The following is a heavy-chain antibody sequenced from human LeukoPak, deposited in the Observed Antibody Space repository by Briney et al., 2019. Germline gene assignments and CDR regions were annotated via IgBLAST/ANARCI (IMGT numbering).Heavy chain of an antibody. V-gene: IGHV5-51*01. Sequence: GEPLKISCKGSGYTFITYWIGWVRQMPGKGLEWMGIIYPGDSDTRYSPSFQGHVTISADKSISTAYLQWSSLKASDTAMYYCARRVLSDAFDIWGQGTMVTVSS. CDR2: IYPGDSDT. J-gene: IGHJ3*02. CDR3: ARRVLSDAFDI. CDR1: GYTFITYW. D-gene: IGHD3-16*01.